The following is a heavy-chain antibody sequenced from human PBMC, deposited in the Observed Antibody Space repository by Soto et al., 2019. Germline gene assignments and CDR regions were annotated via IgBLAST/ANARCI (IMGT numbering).Heavy chain of an antibody. V-gene: IGHV1-2*04. CDR3: ARDGQFYYYYGMDV. J-gene: IGHJ6*02. CDR2: INPNSGGT. CDR1: GYTFTGYY. Sequence: ASVKVSCKASGYTFTGYYMHWVLQAPGQGLEWMGWINPNSGGTNYAQKFQGWVTMTRDTSISTAYMELSRLRSDDTAVYYCARDGQFYYYYGMDVWGQGTTVTVSS.